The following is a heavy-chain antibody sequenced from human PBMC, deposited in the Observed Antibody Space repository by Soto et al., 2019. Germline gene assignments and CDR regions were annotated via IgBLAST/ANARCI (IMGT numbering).Heavy chain of an antibody. CDR2: VSHDGRNT. CDR3: AKGGRQWLVTSDFNY. CDR1: GFTFSDYA. V-gene: IGHV3-30*18. D-gene: IGHD6-19*01. J-gene: IGHJ4*02. Sequence: VQLVESGGGVVQPGRSLRLSCAASGFTFSDYAMHWVRQAPGKGLEWVAVVSHDGRNTHYADSVKGRFTLSRDSSKNTVSLEMTSLRAEDKADYYCAKGGRQWLVTSDFNYWGQGALVTVSS.